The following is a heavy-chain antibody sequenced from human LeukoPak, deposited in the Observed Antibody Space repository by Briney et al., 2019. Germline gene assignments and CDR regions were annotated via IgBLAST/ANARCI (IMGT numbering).Heavy chain of an antibody. CDR3: ARDPWEFPYWYFDL. J-gene: IGHJ2*01. Sequence: PSETLSLTCTVSGGSISSYYWSWIRQPPGKGLEWIGYIYYSGSTNYNPSLKSRVTISVDTSKDQFSPKLSSVTAADTAVYYCARDPWEFPYWYFDLWGRGTLVTVSS. CDR1: GGSISSYY. CDR2: IYYSGST. V-gene: IGHV4-59*01. D-gene: IGHD3-10*01.